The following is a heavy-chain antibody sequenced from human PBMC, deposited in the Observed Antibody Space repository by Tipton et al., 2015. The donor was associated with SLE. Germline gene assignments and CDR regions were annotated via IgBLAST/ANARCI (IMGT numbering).Heavy chain of an antibody. CDR3: ARSDYSGSYDAFDI. CDR1: GGPISSSSYY. Sequence: TLSLTCTVSGGPISSSSYYWGWIRQPPGKGLEWIGSIYYSGSTYYNPSLKSRVTISVDTSKNQFSLKLSSVTAADTAVYYCARSDYSGSYDAFDIWGQGTMVTVSS. CDR2: IYYSGST. V-gene: IGHV4-39*07. J-gene: IGHJ3*02. D-gene: IGHD1-26*01.